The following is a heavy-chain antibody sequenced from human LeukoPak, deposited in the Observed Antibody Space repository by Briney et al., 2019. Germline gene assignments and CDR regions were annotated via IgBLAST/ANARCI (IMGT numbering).Heavy chain of an antibody. Sequence: ASVKVSCKASGYTLVNFGLIWVRQAPGQGLEWMGWISPENGDTNYARNFQDRVTMTTDTSTNTAYMELRSLTSDDTAVYFCARVFGYYYFYMDVWGEGTTVIISS. V-gene: IGHV1-18*01. CDR3: ARVFGYYYFYMDV. J-gene: IGHJ6*03. CDR1: GYTLVNFG. CDR2: ISPENGDT. D-gene: IGHD3/OR15-3a*01.